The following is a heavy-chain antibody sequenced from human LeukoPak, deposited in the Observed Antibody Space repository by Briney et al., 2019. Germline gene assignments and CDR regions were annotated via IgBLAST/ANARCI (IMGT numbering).Heavy chain of an antibody. CDR3: ARVEGYDILTGYYKAPPFDY. CDR2: IIPILGIA. Sequence: ASVKVSCKASGGTFSSYAISWVRQAPGQGLEWMGRIIPILGIANYAQKFQGRVTITADKSTSTAYMELSSLRSEDTAVYYCARVEGYDILTGYYKAPPFDYWGQGTLVTVSS. J-gene: IGHJ4*02. V-gene: IGHV1-69*04. D-gene: IGHD3-9*01. CDR1: GGTFSSYA.